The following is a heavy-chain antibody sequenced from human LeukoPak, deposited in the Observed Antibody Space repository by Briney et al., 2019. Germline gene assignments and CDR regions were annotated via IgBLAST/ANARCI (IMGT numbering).Heavy chain of an antibody. CDR2: ISGSGGST. Sequence: GGSLRLSCAASGFTFSNYVMNWVRQAPGRGLEWASAISGSGGSTYYADSVKGRFTISRDNSKNTLYLQMDSLRTDDTAVYYCAKAAEAYYFYYGMDVWGQGTTVTVSS. V-gene: IGHV3-23*01. CDR1: GFTFSNYV. J-gene: IGHJ6*02. CDR3: AKAAEAYYFYYGMDV.